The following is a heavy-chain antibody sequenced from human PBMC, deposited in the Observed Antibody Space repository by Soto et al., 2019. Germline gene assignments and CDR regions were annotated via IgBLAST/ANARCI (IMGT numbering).Heavy chain of an antibody. Sequence: SETLSLTCTVSGGSISSYFLNWIRQATGKGLEWIGYMYFNESTNYNPSLKSRVTISLDTSKSLFSLKLNSVTAADTAVYYCARDHKEAFDIWGQGTLVTVSS. CDR1: GGSISSYF. V-gene: IGHV4-59*01. J-gene: IGHJ3*02. CDR3: ARDHKEAFDI. CDR2: MYFNEST.